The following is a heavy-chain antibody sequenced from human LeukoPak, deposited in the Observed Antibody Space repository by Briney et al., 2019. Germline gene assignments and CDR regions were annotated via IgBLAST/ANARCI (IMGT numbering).Heavy chain of an antibody. Sequence: GGSLRPSCAASGLTFSSYEMNWVRQAPGKGLEWVSYISSSGRTIYYADSVKGRFTISRDNAKNSLYLQMNSLRAEDTAVYYCAELGITMIGGVWGKGTTVTISS. D-gene: IGHD3-10*02. V-gene: IGHV3-48*03. CDR2: ISSSGRTI. CDR3: AELGITMIGGV. J-gene: IGHJ6*04. CDR1: GLTFSSYE.